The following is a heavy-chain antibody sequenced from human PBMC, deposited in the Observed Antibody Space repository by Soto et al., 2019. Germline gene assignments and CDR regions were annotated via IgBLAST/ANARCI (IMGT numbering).Heavy chain of an antibody. CDR2: ITDSGDDT. CDR3: AKLGSSSWSPHYYFDY. V-gene: IGHV3-23*01. J-gene: IGHJ4*02. D-gene: IGHD2-2*01. Sequence: EVQLLESGGGLVQPGGSLRLSCAASGFTFNHYAMGWVRQAPGKGLEWVSAITDSGDDTYYIDSVKGRFTISRDNSKSTLYLQMNSLRAEDTAIYYCAKLGSSSWSPHYYFDYWGQGTLVTVSS. CDR1: GFTFNHYA.